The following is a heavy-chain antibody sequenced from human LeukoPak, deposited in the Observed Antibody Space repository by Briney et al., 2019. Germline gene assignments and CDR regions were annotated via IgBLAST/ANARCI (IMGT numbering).Heavy chain of an antibody. CDR3: VRRESSGFFYYFDH. CDR2: ISGDGTTI. D-gene: IGHD3-22*01. Sequence: GGSLRLSCEASGFIFSSHEMNWVRQSPGKGLEWPSYISGDGTTIYYEDSVKGRFTISRDNAKKSLSLQMNSLRVEDTAVYYCVRRESSGFFYYFDHWGQGVLVTVSS. J-gene: IGHJ4*02. V-gene: IGHV3-48*03. CDR1: GFIFSSHE.